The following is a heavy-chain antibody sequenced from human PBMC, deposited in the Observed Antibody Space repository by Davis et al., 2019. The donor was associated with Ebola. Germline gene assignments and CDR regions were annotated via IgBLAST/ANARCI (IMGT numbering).Heavy chain of an antibody. Sequence: ASVKVSCKASGYTFTSYAMHWVRQAPGQRLEWMGWINAGNGNTKYSQKFQGRVTMTRDTSTSTVYMELSSLRSEDTAVYYCARDRTIFGVVIDFDYWGQGTLVTVSS. CDR2: INAGNGNT. D-gene: IGHD3-3*01. CDR3: ARDRTIFGVVIDFDY. J-gene: IGHJ4*02. V-gene: IGHV1-3*01. CDR1: GYTFTSYA.